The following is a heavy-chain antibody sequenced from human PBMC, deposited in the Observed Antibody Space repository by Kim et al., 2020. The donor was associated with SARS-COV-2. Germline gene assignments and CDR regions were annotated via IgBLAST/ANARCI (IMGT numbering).Heavy chain of an antibody. CDR2: IYYSGST. V-gene: IGHV4-59*08. Sequence: SETLSLTCTVSGGSISSYYWSWIRQPPGKGLEWIGYIYYSGSTNYNPSLKSRVTISVDTSKNQFSLKLSSVTAADTAVYYCARSSRQLVLENWFDPWGQG. D-gene: IGHD6-13*01. CDR3: ARSSRQLVLENWFDP. CDR1: GGSISSYY. J-gene: IGHJ5*02.